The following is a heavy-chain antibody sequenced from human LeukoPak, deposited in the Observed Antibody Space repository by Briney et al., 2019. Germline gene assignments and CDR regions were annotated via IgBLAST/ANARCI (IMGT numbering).Heavy chain of an antibody. J-gene: IGHJ6*03. CDR3: ARSGYDFYYYYMDV. D-gene: IGHD5-12*01. V-gene: IGHV3-48*01. CDR1: VFPFSSYS. CDR2: ISSSSRTI. Sequence: PGGSLRLSCAASVFPFSSYSMNSVRKAPGKGLEWVSYISSSSRTIYYADSVKGRFTISRDNAKNSLYLQMNSLRAEDTAVYYCARSGYDFYYYYMDVWGKGTTVTVSS.